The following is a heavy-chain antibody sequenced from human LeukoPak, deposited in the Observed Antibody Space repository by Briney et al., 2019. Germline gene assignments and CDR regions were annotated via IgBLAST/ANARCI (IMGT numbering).Heavy chain of an antibody. CDR1: GYTFTGYY. CDR2: INPNSGGT. J-gene: IGHJ3*02. D-gene: IGHD3-10*01. Sequence: ASVKVSCKASGYTFTGYYMHWLRQAPGQGLEWMGWINPNSGGTNYAQKFQGRVTMTRDTSISTAYMELSRLRSDDTAVYYCARDLRVRRLGDAFDIWGQGTMVTVSS. V-gene: IGHV1-2*02. CDR3: ARDLRVRRLGDAFDI.